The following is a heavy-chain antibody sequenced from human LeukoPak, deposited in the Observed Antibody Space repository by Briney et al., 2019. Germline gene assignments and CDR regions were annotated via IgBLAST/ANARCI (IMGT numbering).Heavy chain of an antibody. CDR1: GSTFGTYT. CDR3: VKVAQVDAFDI. V-gene: IGHV3-64D*06. Sequence: GGSLRLSCSASGSTFGTYTMHWVRQAPGKGLEYVSAIRRNGGSTYYADPVKDRFTSSRDNSKNTLYLQRSSLRAEDTAVYYCVKVAQVDAFDIWGQGTMVTVSS. J-gene: IGHJ3*02. CDR2: IRRNGGST.